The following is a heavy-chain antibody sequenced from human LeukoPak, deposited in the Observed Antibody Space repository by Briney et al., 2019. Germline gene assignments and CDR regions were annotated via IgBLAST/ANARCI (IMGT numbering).Heavy chain of an antibody. J-gene: IGHJ6*02. CDR3: ARDNYDSYGYSDYYYGMDV. Sequence: GGSLRLSCAASGFTFSRYWMSWVRQAPGKGLEWVANIKQDGSEKYYVDSVKGRFTISRDNAKNSLYLQMNSLRAEDTAVYYCARDNYDSYGYSDYYYGMDVWGQGTTVTVSS. CDR1: GFTFSRYW. CDR2: IKQDGSEK. D-gene: IGHD5-18*01. V-gene: IGHV3-7*01.